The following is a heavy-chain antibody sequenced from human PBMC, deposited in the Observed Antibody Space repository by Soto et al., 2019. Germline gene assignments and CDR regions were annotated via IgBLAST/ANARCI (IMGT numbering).Heavy chain of an antibody. CDR2: INPNSGGT. V-gene: IGHV1-2*06. CDR3: ARVVGALGHWFDP. J-gene: IGHJ5*02. CDR1: GYIFTDYY. Sequence: ASVKVSCKASGYIFTDYYMHWVRQAPGQELGWMGRINPNSGGTNYAQKFQGRVTITTDTSTSTAYMELRSLRSDDTAVYYCARVVGALGHWFDPWGQGTLVTVSS. D-gene: IGHD1-26*01.